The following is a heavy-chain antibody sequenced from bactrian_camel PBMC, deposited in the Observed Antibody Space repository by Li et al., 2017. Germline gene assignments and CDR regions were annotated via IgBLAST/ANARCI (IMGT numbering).Heavy chain of an antibody. V-gene: IGHV3S10*01. CDR3: APDCRLGAVNVNSVAY. CDR2: IYRGNS. D-gene: IGHD3*01. Sequence: VQLVESGGDLVQPGGSLRLSCAASGFTFSSYGMSWVRQAPGKGREGVASIYRGNSNYADSVKGRFTISRDSAKKTVFLLMNSLKPEDSGMYYCAPDCRLGAVNVNSVAYWGQGTQVTVS. J-gene: IGHJ4*01. CDR1: GFTFSSYG.